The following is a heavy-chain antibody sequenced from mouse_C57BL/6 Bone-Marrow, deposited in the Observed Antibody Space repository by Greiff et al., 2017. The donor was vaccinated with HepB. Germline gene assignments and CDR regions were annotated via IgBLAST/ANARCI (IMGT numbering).Heavy chain of an antibody. D-gene: IGHD2-4*01. CDR2: ISYSGST. CDR1: GYSFTSCYD. V-gene: IGHV3-1*01. J-gene: IGHJ3*01. CDR3: ARGLRQGFAD. Sequence: VQLQQSGPGMVKPSQSLSLTCTVTGYSFTSCYDCHWIRHFPGNKLECMGYISYSGSTNYNPSLKSRISITHDTSNNHFFLKLNSVTTEDTATYYCARGLRQGFADWGPGTLVTVSA.